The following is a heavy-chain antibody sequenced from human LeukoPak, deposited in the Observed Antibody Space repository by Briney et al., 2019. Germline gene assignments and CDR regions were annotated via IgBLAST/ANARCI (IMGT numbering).Heavy chain of an antibody. J-gene: IGHJ4*02. V-gene: IGHV3-23*01. Sequence: GGSLRLSCAVSGITLSNYGMSWVRQAPGKGLEWVAGISGSGGRTNYADSVKGRFTVSRDNPKNTLYLQMNNLRPEDTAVYFCAKRGVVIRVILVGFHKEAYYFDSWGQGALATVSS. CDR1: GITLSNYG. D-gene: IGHD3-22*01. CDR2: ISGSGGRT. CDR3: AKRGVVIRVILVGFHKEAYYFDS.